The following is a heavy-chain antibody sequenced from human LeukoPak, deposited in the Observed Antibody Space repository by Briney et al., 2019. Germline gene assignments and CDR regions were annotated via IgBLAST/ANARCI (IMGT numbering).Heavy chain of an antibody. CDR1: GFTFSSYS. V-gene: IGHV3-21*01. CDR3: ARDLDYGGNWGDFDY. J-gene: IGHJ4*02. CDR2: ISSSSSYI. D-gene: IGHD4-23*01. Sequence: PGGSLRLSCAASGFTFSSYSMNWVRQAPGKGLEWVSSISSSSSYIYYADSVKGRFTISRDNAKNSLYLQMNSLRAEDTAVYCCARDLDYGGNWGDFDYWGQGTLVTVSS.